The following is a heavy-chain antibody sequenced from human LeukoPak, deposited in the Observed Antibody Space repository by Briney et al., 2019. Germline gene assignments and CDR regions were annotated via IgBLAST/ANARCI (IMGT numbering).Heavy chain of an antibody. CDR1: GGSISSYY. CDR2: IYTSGST. D-gene: IGHD6-19*01. Sequence: SETLSLTCTVSGGSISSYYWSWIRQPAGKGLEWIGRIYTSGSTNYNPSLKSRVTMSVDTSKNQFSLKLSSVTAADTAVYYCAREPGLAVAGDFDYWGQGTLVTVSS. V-gene: IGHV4-4*07. J-gene: IGHJ4*02. CDR3: AREPGLAVAGDFDY.